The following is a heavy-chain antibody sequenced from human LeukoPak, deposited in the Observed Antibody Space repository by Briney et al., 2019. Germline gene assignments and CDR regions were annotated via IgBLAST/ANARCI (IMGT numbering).Heavy chain of an antibody. J-gene: IGHJ4*02. V-gene: IGHV1-69*13. Sequence: SVKVSCKASGGTFSSYAISWVRQAPGQGLEWMGGIIPIFATANYAQKFQGRVTITADESTSTAYMELSSPRSEDTAVYYCARGPITTRSHFDYWGQGTLVTVSS. CDR2: IIPIFATA. CDR3: ARGPITTRSHFDY. D-gene: IGHD3-22*01. CDR1: GGTFSSYA.